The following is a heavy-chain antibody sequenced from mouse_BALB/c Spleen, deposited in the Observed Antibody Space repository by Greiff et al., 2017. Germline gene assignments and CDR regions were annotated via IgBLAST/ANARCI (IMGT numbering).Heavy chain of an antibody. D-gene: IGHD2-4*01. CDR2: IWSGGST. Sequence: VKLMESGPGLVQPSQSLSITCTVSGFSLTSYGVHWVRQSPGKGLEWLGVIWSGGSTDYNAAFISRLSISKDNSKSQVFFKMNSLQANDTAIYYCARKRGITSYYYAMDYWGQGTSVTVSS. V-gene: IGHV2-2*02. CDR3: ARKRGITSYYYAMDY. J-gene: IGHJ4*01. CDR1: GFSLTSYG.